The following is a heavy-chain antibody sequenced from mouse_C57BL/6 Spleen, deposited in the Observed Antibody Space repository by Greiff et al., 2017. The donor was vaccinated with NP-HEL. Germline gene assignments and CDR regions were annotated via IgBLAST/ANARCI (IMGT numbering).Heavy chain of an antibody. CDR2: ISDGGSYT. CDR1: GFTFSSYA. J-gene: IGHJ2*01. D-gene: IGHD4-1*01. Sequence: EVKVVESGGGLVKPGGSLKLSCAASGFTFSSYAMSWVRQTPEKRLEWVATISDGGSYTYYPDNVKGRFTISRDNAKNNLYLQMSHLKSEDTAMYYCARGGLTGTKYYFDYWGQGTTLTVSS. CDR3: ARGGLTGTKYYFDY. V-gene: IGHV5-4*03.